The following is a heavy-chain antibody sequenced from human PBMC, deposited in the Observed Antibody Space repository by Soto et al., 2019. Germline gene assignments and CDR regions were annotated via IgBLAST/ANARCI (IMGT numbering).Heavy chain of an antibody. CDR3: AQDTYYHDSSGYYVFDY. CDR2: ISYDGSNK. J-gene: IGHJ4*02. D-gene: IGHD3-22*01. CDR1: GSTFSSYG. V-gene: IGHV3-30*18. Sequence: QVQLVESGGGVVQPGRSLRLSCAASGSTFSSYGMHWVRQAPGKGLEWVAVISYDGSNKHYADSVKGRFTISRDNSKNTLYLQMNSLRAEATAVYYCAQDTYYHDSSGYYVFDYWGQGTLVTVSS.